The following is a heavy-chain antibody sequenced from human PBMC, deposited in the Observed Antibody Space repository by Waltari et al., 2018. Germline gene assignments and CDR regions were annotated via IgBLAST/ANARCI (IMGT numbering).Heavy chain of an antibody. J-gene: IGHJ4*02. CDR2: IRRQPFNYAT. V-gene: IGHV3-73*01. Sequence: EVQVVESGGGLVQPGGSLKLSCATYGFSFSGSPIHWVRQTSGRGLEWVGRIRRQPFNYATAYSESVKGRFTISRDDSKNTAYLQMNNLMTEDTAVYYCSGGEVTGTDFWGQGTLVTVSS. CDR3: SGGEVTGTDF. D-gene: IGHD1-1*01. CDR1: GFSFSGSP.